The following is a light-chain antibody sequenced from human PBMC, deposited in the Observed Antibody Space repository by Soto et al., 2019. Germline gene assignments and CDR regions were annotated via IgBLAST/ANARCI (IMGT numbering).Light chain of an antibody. CDR3: AAWDDTLKRYV. V-gene: IGLV1-44*01. CDR1: NSNIASNT. CDR2: YNN. Sequence: QSVLTQPPSASETPGQTVSISCSGSNSNIASNTVNWYQHLPGTAPKLLIYYNNQRPSGVPDRFSGSKSGTSASLAISGLQSEDESDYYCAAWDDTLKRYVSGTGTKVTV. J-gene: IGLJ1*01.